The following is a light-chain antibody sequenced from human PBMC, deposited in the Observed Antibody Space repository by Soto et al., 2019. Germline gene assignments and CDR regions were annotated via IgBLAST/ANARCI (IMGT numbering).Light chain of an antibody. CDR3: QQSYRIPIT. V-gene: IGKV1-39*01. CDR2: TAS. J-gene: IGKJ5*01. Sequence: DIQMTQSPSSLSASAGDRVTITCRASQSISSYLNWFQQTPGKAPKLLIYTASNLQSGVPSRFSDSGSGTEFTLTITSLQPEDVAIYFCQQSYRIPITFGQGTRLEIK. CDR1: QSISSY.